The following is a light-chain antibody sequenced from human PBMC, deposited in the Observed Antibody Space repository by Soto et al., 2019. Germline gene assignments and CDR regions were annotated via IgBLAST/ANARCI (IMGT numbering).Light chain of an antibody. Sequence: QSVLTQPASVSGSPGQSITISCTGTSSDVGGYNYVSWYQQHPGKAPKLMISDVSNRPSGVSDRFSGSKSGNTASLTISGLQAEDEADYYGSSYTGSSTFYGFGTGTKVTVL. CDR2: DVS. CDR1: SSDVGGYNY. V-gene: IGLV2-14*03. CDR3: SSYTGSSTFYG. J-gene: IGLJ1*01.